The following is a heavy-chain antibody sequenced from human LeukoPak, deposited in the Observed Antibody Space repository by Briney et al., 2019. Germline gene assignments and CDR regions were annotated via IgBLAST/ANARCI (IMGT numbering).Heavy chain of an antibody. D-gene: IGHD2-21*02. J-gene: IGHJ6*04. CDR2: IIPIFGTA. Sequence: SVQFSCKASGGTFSSYAISWVRQAPGQGLEWRGGIIPIFGTANYAQKFQGRVTITADKSTSTAYMELSSMRSEDTAVYYCASSSEDCGGDCYSDYYYGMDVWGKGTTVTVSS. CDR3: ASSSEDCGGDCYSDYYYGMDV. V-gene: IGHV1-69*06. CDR1: GGTFSSYA.